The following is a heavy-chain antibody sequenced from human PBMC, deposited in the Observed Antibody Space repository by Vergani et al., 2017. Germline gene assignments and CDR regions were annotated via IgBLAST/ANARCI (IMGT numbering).Heavy chain of an antibody. V-gene: IGHV3-23*01. D-gene: IGHD4-11*01. CDR1: GFTFNNYA. Sequence: EVQLLESGGGLVQPGGSLRLSCAASGFTFNNYAMSWVRQAPGKGLEWVSTISDSGGSTYYADPVKGRFTISRDSSKNTLYLQMNSLRAEDTAVYYCAKDTEGYFDYWGQGTLVTVSS. J-gene: IGHJ4*02. CDR2: ISDSGGST. CDR3: AKDTEGYFDY.